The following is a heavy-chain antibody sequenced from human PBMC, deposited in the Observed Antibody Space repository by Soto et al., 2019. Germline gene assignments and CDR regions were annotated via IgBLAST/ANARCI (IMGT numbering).Heavy chain of an antibody. V-gene: IGHV4-59*01. J-gene: IGHJ4*02. CDR2: IYYSGST. CDR3: ARVGSTTLHDDY. D-gene: IGHD3-10*01. Sequence: SETLSLTCTVSGGSISSYYWSWIRQPPGKGLEWIGYIYYSGSTNYNPSLKSRVTISVDTSKNQFSLKLSSVTAADTAVYYCARVGSTTLHDDYWGPGTLVTVSS. CDR1: GGSISSYY.